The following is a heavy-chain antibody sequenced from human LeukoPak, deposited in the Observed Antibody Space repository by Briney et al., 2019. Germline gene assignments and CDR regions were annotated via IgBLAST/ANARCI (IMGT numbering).Heavy chain of an antibody. CDR2: INPSDGST. CDR3: AREVESRWDYYYYYYMDV. Sequence: ASVKVSCKASGYSFTTYYMHWVRQAPGLGLEWIGIINPSDGSTRNSQKFQGRVTMARDTSTSTVYMELSSLRSKDTAIYYCAREVESRWDYYYYYYMDVWGKGTTVTVSS. J-gene: IGHJ6*03. CDR1: GYSFTTYY. D-gene: IGHD1-26*01. V-gene: IGHV1-46*01.